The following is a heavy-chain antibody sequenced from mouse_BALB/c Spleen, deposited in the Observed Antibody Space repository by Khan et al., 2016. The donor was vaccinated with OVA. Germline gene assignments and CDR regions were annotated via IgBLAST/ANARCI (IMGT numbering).Heavy chain of an antibody. V-gene: IGHV1-77*01. Sequence: QVQLQQSGPELVKPGASVKMSCKISGYTFTDYVITWVKQRTGQGLEWIGEIYPGSGTTYYNEKFKGKATLTADKSSNTVNMQLSSLTSEYSAVYFCARSYDGAWFAYWGQGTLVTVSA. CDR3: ARSYDGAWFAY. J-gene: IGHJ3*01. CDR1: GYTFTDYV. CDR2: IYPGSGTT. D-gene: IGHD1-1*01.